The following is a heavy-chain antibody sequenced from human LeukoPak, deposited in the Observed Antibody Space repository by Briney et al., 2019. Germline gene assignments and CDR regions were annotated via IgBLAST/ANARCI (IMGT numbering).Heavy chain of an antibody. CDR1: GFTFSNYW. Sequence: GGSLRLSCAASGFTFSNYWMSWVRQAPGNGLEWVANINSDGSEKYSVDSVTGRFTISRDNAENTVFLQMNSLRAEDSAVYYCARDLAAWDVWGKGTTVTVSS. V-gene: IGHV3-7*01. J-gene: IGHJ6*04. CDR3: ARDLAAWDV. CDR2: INSDGSEK.